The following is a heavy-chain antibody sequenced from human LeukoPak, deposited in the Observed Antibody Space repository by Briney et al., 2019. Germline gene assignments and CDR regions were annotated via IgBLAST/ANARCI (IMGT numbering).Heavy chain of an antibody. Sequence: PSETLSLTCIVSGGSISSSSYCWGWIRQPPGKGLEWIGSIYYSGSTYYNPSLKSRVTISVDTSKNQFSLKLSSVTAADTAVYYCARHPGGTLVRGRGWFDPWGQGTLVTVSS. J-gene: IGHJ5*02. CDR3: ARHPGGTLVRGRGWFDP. CDR2: IYYSGST. V-gene: IGHV4-39*01. CDR1: GGSISSSSYC. D-gene: IGHD6-6*01.